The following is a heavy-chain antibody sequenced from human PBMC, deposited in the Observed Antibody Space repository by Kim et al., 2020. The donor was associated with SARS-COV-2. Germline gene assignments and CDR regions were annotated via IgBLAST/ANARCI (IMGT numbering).Heavy chain of an antibody. CDR3: ARESVAKTYDAFDI. V-gene: IGHV6-1*01. D-gene: IGHD6-19*01. J-gene: IGHJ3*02. Sequence: AVSVKSRITINPATSKNQFSLQLNSVTPEDTAVYYCARESVAKTYDAFDIWGQGTMVTVSS.